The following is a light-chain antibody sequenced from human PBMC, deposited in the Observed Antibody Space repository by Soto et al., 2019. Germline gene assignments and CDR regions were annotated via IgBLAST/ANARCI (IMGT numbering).Light chain of an antibody. CDR2: EVT. CDR3: SSYAGSHPYV. J-gene: IGLJ1*01. Sequence: QSVLTQPPSASGSPEQSVTISCTGTSSDVGGYEYVSWYQQHPGKAPKLIIYEVTKRPSGVPDRFSGSKSGNTASLTVSGLQAEDEADYYCSSYAGSHPYVFGTGTKVTVL. V-gene: IGLV2-8*01. CDR1: SSDVGGYEY.